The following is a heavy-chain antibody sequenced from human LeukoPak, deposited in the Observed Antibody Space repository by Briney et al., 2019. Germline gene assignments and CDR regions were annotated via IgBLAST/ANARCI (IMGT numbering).Heavy chain of an antibody. D-gene: IGHD2-2*01. V-gene: IGHV4-34*01. CDR1: GGSFSGYY. CDR3: ARGTGVVPAASLDY. J-gene: IGHJ4*02. CDR2: INHSGST. Sequence: PSETLSLTCAVYGGSFSGYYWSWIRQPPGKGLEWIGEINHSGSTNYNQSLKSRVTILVDTSKNQFSLKLSSVTAADTAVYYCARGTGVVPAASLDYWGQGTLVTVSS.